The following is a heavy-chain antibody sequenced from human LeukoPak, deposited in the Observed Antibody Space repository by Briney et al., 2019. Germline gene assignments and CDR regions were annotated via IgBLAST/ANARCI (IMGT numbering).Heavy chain of an antibody. CDR1: GFTFSSYW. D-gene: IGHD5-18*01. CDR2: IKPDGSEK. CDR3: ARDRGYSYGGLDY. J-gene: IGHJ4*02. Sequence: GGSLRRSCAASGFTFSSYWMTWVRQAPGKGLEGVANIKPDGSEKYYVDSMKVRFTISRDNAKNSLYLQMNSLRAEDTAVYYCARDRGYSYGGLDYWGQGTLVTVSS. V-gene: IGHV3-7*01.